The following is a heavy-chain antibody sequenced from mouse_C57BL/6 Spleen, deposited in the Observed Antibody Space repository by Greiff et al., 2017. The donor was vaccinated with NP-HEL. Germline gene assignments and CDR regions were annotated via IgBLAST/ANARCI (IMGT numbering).Heavy chain of an antibody. CDR2: ISYDGSN. CDR3: ARGPFTTVVAYYFDY. Sequence: EVQLQESGPGLVKPSQSLSLTCSVTGYSITSGYYWNWIRQFPGNKLEWMGYISYDGSNNYNPSLKNRISITRDTSKNQFFLKLNSVTTEDTATYYCARGPFTTVVAYYFDYWGQGTTLTVSS. CDR1: GYSITSGYY. V-gene: IGHV3-6*01. D-gene: IGHD1-1*01. J-gene: IGHJ2*01.